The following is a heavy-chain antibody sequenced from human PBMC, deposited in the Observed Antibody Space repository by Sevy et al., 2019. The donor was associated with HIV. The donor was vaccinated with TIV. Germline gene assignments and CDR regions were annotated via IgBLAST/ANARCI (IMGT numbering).Heavy chain of an antibody. CDR3: AKTLQKLPFHPHYFDY. V-gene: IGHV3-23*01. Sequence: RGSLRLSCAASGFTLTSYTMNWVRQAPGKGLEWVTSISATGGSTYNADSVKGRFTISRDVSKGTLYLQMNSLTAEDTAIFYCAKTLQKLPFHPHYFDYWGQGTLVTVSS. J-gene: IGHJ4*02. CDR2: ISATGGST. D-gene: IGHD2-21*02. CDR1: GFTLTSYT.